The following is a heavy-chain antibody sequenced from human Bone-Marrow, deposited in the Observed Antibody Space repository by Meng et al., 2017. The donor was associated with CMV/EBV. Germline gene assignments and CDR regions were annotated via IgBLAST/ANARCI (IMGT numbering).Heavy chain of an antibody. CDR2: INPNSGGT. CDR3: SSTIGYDAYVWGSDLSA. CDR1: GYTFTGYY. V-gene: IGHV1-2*02. Sequence: ASVKVSCKASGYTFTGYYMHWVRQAPGQGLEWMGWINPNSGGTNYAQKFQGRVTMTRDTSISTAYMELSRLRSDDTAVYYCSSTIGYDAYVWGSDLSAWGQGTLVTVSS. D-gene: IGHD3-16*01. J-gene: IGHJ5*01.